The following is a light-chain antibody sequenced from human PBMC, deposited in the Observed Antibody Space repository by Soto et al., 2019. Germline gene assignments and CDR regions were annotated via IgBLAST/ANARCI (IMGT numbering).Light chain of an antibody. J-gene: IGLJ1*01. Sequence: QSVLTQPTSVSGAPGQRVIISCTGSSSNIGAGYDVHWYQQLPGTAPRLLIYDNNNRPSGVPARFSVSKSDTSASLAITGLQPEDEADYYCQSYDSSLSGSYVFVTGTKLTVL. V-gene: IGLV1-40*01. CDR2: DNN. CDR1: SSNIGAGYD. CDR3: QSYDSSLSGSYV.